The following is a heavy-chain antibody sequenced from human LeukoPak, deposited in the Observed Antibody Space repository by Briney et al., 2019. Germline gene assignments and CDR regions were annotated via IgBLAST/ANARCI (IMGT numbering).Heavy chain of an antibody. Sequence: GRSLRLSCAASGFSLSAYGVHWVRQAPGEGLEWVAVIWYDGTSKDYADSVKGRFTFSRDNSKNTLYLQMNSLTVEDTAVYYCARSQSSSLIDYWGQGTLVTVSS. CDR2: IWYDGTSK. D-gene: IGHD6-13*01. CDR3: ARSQSSSLIDY. J-gene: IGHJ4*02. CDR1: GFSLSAYG. V-gene: IGHV3-33*01.